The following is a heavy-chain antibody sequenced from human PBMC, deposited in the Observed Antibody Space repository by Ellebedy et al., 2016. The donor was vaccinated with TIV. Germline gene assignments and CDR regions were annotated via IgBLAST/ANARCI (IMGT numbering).Heavy chain of an antibody. J-gene: IGHJ4*02. D-gene: IGHD1-26*01. CDR1: GGTFSNHA. CDR3: ARWAGTGGSFQGPYDD. CDR2: IIPILGIT. V-gene: IGHV1-69*04. Sequence: AASVKVSCKASGGTFSNHATNWVRQAPGQGLEWMGRIIPILGITEYAQNFQGRVTFTADKSTRTAYMELSSLRSDDSAVYYCARWAGTGGSFQGPYDDWGQGTLVAVSS.